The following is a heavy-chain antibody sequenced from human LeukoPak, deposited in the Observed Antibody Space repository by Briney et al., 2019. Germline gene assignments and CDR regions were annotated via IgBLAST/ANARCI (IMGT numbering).Heavy chain of an antibody. Sequence: ASVKVSCKASGYTFTGYYMHWVRQAPGQGLEWMGWINPNSGGTNYAQKFQGRVTMTRDTSISTAYMELSRLRSDDTAVYYCARASIKGYCSSTSCPKWMDYWGQGTLVTVSS. J-gene: IGHJ4*02. V-gene: IGHV1-2*02. CDR2: INPNSGGT. D-gene: IGHD2-2*01. CDR1: GYTFTGYY. CDR3: ARASIKGYCSSTSCPKWMDY.